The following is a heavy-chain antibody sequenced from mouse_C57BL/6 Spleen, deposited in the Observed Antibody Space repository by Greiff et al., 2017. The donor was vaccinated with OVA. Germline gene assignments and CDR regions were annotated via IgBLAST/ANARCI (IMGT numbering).Heavy chain of an antibody. J-gene: IGHJ3*01. D-gene: IGHD2-4*01. CDR2: ISYDGSN. CDR1: GYSITSGYY. V-gene: IGHV3-6*01. CDR3: AREIYYDYDGAY. Sequence: EVKLMESGPGLVKPSQSLSLTCSVTGYSITSGYYWNWIRQFPGNKLEWMGYISYDGSNNYNPSLKNRISITRDTSKNQFFLKLNSVTTEDTATYYCAREIYYDYDGAYWGQGTLVTVSA.